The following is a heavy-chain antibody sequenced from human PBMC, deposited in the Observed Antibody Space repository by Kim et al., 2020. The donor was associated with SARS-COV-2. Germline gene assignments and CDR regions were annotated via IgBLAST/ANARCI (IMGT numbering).Heavy chain of an antibody. J-gene: IGHJ5*02. D-gene: IGHD3-3*01. V-gene: IGHV3-21*01. Sequence: DSVKSRFTISRDNAKNSMYLQMNSLRAEYTTVYYCTRGGNTISLNWFDPWGQGTLVTVSS. CDR3: TRGGNTISLNWFDP.